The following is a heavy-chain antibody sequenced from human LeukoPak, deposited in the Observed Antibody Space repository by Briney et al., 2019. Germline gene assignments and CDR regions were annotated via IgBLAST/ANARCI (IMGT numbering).Heavy chain of an antibody. J-gene: IGHJ4*02. V-gene: IGHV4-59*08. CDR3: ATTVTTPPLFDY. CDR2: IYYSGST. Sequence: SETLSLTCTVSGGSISSYYWSWIRQPPGKGLEWIGYIYYSGSTNYNPSLKSRVTISVDTSKNQFSLKLSSVTAADTAVYYCATTVTTPPLFDYWGQGTLVTVSS. CDR1: GGSISSYY. D-gene: IGHD4-11*01.